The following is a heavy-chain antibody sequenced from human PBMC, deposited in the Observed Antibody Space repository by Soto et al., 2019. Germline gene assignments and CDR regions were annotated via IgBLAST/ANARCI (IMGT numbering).Heavy chain of an antibody. Sequence: ASVKVSCKASGYTFTSYGISWVRQAPGQGLEWMGWISAYNGNTNYAQKLQGRVTMTTDTSTNTAYMELRSLRSDDTAVYYCARDSYNWNPLDAFDIWGQGTMVTVSS. J-gene: IGHJ3*02. CDR3: ARDSYNWNPLDAFDI. V-gene: IGHV1-18*01. CDR1: GYTFTSYG. CDR2: ISAYNGNT. D-gene: IGHD1-20*01.